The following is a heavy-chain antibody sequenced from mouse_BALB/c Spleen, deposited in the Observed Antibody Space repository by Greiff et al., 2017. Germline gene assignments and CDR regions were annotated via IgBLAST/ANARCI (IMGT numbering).Heavy chain of an antibody. V-gene: IGHV5-17*02. Sequence: EVQRVESGGGLVQPGGSRKLSCAASGFTFSSFGMHWVRQAPEKGLEWVAYISSGSSTIYYADTVKGRFTISRDNPKNTLFLQMTSLRSEDTAMYYCARGTTAYAMDYWGQGTSVTVSS. CDR1: GFTFSSFG. CDR3: ARGTTAYAMDY. D-gene: IGHD1-2*01. CDR2: ISSGSSTI. J-gene: IGHJ4*01.